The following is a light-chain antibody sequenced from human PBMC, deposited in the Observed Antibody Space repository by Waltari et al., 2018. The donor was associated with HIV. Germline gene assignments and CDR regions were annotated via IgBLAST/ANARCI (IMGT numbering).Light chain of an antibody. CDR3: QQYNNWPQLT. CDR1: QSVSSN. V-gene: IGKV3-15*01. J-gene: IGKJ4*01. Sequence: EIVMTQSPATLSVSPGERATLSCRASQSVSSNLAWYQQTPGQAPRLLIYGASTRATGITARFSGSGSGTEFTLTISSLQSEDFAVYYCQQYNNWPQLTFGGGTKVEIK. CDR2: GAS.